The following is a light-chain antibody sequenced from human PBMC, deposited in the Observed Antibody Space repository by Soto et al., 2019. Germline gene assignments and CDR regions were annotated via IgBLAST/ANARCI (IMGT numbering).Light chain of an antibody. V-gene: IGKV3-20*01. CDR2: ETS. CDR3: QQYGSSPGT. CDR1: QSVRDSH. J-gene: IGKJ1*01. Sequence: EIVLTQSPGTLSLSPGERATLSCRASQSVRDSHLAWYQQKPGQAPSLLIYETSSRATGIPDRFRGSGSGTEFALTITRVEPEDVAMYFCQQYGSSPGTFGQGTTVEI.